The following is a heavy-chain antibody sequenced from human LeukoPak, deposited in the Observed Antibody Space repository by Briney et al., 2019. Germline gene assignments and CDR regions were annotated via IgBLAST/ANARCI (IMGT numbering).Heavy chain of an antibody. V-gene: IGHV3-33*01. CDR3: ARGNGPRLYFDY. D-gene: IGHD2-8*01. CDR1: GFTFSSYG. J-gene: IGHJ4*02. Sequence: GALRLSCAASGFTFSSYGMHWVRQAPGKGLEWVAVIWYDGSNKYYADSVKGRFTISRDNSKNTLYPQMNSLRAEDTAVYYCARGNGPRLYFDYWGQGTLVTVSS. CDR2: IWYDGSNK.